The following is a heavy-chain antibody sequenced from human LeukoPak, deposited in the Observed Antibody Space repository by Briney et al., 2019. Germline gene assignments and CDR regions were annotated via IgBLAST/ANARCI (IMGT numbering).Heavy chain of an antibody. J-gene: IGHJ4*02. Sequence: GGSLRLSCAASGFTFSSHGMHWVRQAPGKGLEWVAFIRYDGSNKYYADSVKGRFTISRDNSKNTLYLQMNSLRAEDTAVYYCAKDSSGWYFDYWGQGTLLTVSS. CDR1: GFTFSSHG. V-gene: IGHV3-30*02. D-gene: IGHD6-19*01. CDR3: AKDSSGWYFDY. CDR2: IRYDGSNK.